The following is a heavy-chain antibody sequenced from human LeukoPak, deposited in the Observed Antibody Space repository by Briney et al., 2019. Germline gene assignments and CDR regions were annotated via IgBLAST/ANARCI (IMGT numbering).Heavy chain of an antibody. D-gene: IGHD3-10*01. CDR2: IDYSGST. Sequence: SETLSLTCTVSGGSISSGGYYWSWIRQHPGKGLEWIGYIDYSGSTYYNPSLKSRVTMSVDTSKNQFSLKLSSVTAADTAVYYCARDQLLWFGELLSLDYWGQGTLVTVSS. V-gene: IGHV4-31*03. J-gene: IGHJ4*02. CDR1: GGSISSGGYY. CDR3: ARDQLLWFGELLSLDY.